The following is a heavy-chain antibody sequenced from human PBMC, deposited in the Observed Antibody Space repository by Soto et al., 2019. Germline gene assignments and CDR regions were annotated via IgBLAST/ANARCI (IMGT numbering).Heavy chain of an antibody. CDR2: IYYSGST. D-gene: IGHD2-15*01. V-gene: IGHV4-31*03. CDR1: GGSISSGGYY. CDR3: ARVYCSGGSCYEFDY. J-gene: IGHJ4*02. Sequence: QVQLQESGPGLVKPSQTLSLTCTVSGGSISSGGYYWSWIRQHPGKGLEWIGYIYYSGSTYYNPSPKSRVTISGDSSKNQFSLKLSSVPATDTAVYYCARVYCSGGSCYEFDYWGQGTLVTVSS.